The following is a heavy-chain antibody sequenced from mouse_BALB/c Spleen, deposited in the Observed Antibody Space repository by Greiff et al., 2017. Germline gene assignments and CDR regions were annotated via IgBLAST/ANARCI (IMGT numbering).Heavy chain of an antibody. V-gene: IGHV5-12-2*01. CDR1: GFTFSSYT. CDR2: ISNGGGST. J-gene: IGHJ3*01. D-gene: IGHD2-10*01. CDR3: ARHETYYDPWFAY. Sequence: EVKLVESGGGLVQPGGSLKLSCAASGFTFSSYTMSWVRQTPEKRLEWVAYISNGGGSTYYPDTVKGRFTISRDNAKNTLYLQMSSLKSEDTAMYYCARHETYYDPWFAYWGQGTLVTVSA.